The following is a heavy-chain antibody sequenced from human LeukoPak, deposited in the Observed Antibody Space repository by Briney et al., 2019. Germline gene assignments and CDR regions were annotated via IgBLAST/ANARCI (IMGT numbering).Heavy chain of an antibody. CDR2: ISWNSGSI. V-gene: IGHV3-9*01. CDR3: AKDMYWRRYGYNFDY. J-gene: IGHJ4*02. CDR1: GFTFDDYA. Sequence: GRSLRLSCAASGFTFDDYAMHWVRQAPGKGLEWVSGISWNSGSIDYADSVKGRFTISRDNAKNSLYLQMNSLRAEDTALYYCAKDMYWRRYGYNFDYWGQGTLVTVSS. D-gene: IGHD5-24*01.